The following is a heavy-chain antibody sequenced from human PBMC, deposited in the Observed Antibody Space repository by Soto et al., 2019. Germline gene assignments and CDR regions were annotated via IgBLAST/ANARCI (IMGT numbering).Heavy chain of an antibody. CDR1: GGSISSSSYY. J-gene: IGHJ6*02. CDR2: IYCSGST. D-gene: IGHD3-3*01. Sequence: QLQLQESGPGLVKPSETLSLTCTVSGGSISSSSYYWGWIRQPPGRGLEWIGSIYCSGSTDYNPPLKSRVSISVDTSNNQFSLKLSSVTAADTAVYYCANEHKTITIFGVGGMDVWGQGTTVTVSS. CDR3: ANEHKTITIFGVGGMDV. V-gene: IGHV4-39*01.